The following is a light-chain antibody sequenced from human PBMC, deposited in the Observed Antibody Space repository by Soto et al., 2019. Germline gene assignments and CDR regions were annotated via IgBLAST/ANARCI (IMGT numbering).Light chain of an antibody. CDR1: SSDVGGYEF. J-gene: IGLJ2*01. CDR2: EVS. Sequence: QSALTQPASVSGSPGQSIIISCTGTSSDVGGYEFVSWYQQHPGKAPKLMIYEVSNRPSGVSNRFSCSKSGNTASLTISGLQAEDEADYYCSSYTSSTRVVFGGGTKLTVL. CDR3: SSYTSSTRVV. V-gene: IGLV2-14*01.